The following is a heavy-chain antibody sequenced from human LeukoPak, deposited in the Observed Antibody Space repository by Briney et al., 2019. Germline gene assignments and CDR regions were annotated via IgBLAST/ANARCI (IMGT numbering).Heavy chain of an antibody. CDR2: INPNSGGT. Sequence: GASVKVSCKASGYTFTGYYMHWVRQAPGQGLEWMGWINPNSGGTNYAQKFQGRVTMTRDTSISTAYMELSRLRSDDTAVYYCARDRRYYDSSGHYYEPYYFDYWGQGTLVTVSS. D-gene: IGHD3-22*01. V-gene: IGHV1-2*02. CDR1: GYTFTGYY. CDR3: ARDRRYYDSSGHYYEPYYFDY. J-gene: IGHJ4*02.